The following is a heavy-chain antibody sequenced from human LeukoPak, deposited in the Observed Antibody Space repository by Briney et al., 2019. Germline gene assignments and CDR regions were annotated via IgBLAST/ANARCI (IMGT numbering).Heavy chain of an antibody. J-gene: IGHJ4*02. V-gene: IGHV1-18*01. Sequence: ASVKVSCKASGGTFSSYAISWVRQAPGQGLEWMGWISAYNGNTNSAPKFQGRVAMTTDRSTSTAYMELRSLRSDDTAVYYCTRDERELGGNEYYFDYWGQGTLVTVSS. CDR3: TRDERELGGNEYYFDY. CDR2: ISAYNGNT. CDR1: GGTFSSYA. D-gene: IGHD4-23*01.